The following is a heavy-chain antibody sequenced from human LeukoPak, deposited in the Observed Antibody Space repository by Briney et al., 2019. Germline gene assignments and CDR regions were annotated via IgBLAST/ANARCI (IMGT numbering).Heavy chain of an antibody. J-gene: IGHJ3*02. D-gene: IGHD1-26*01. Sequence: PGGSLRLSCAASGFNFNNYWMTWVRQAPGKGLEWVANIKQDGNEKYYVDSVKGRFTISRDNSKNTLYLQMNSLRAEDTAVYYCASLNSGSYYHDAFDIWGQGTMVTVSS. CDR3: ASLNSGSYYHDAFDI. CDR2: IKQDGNEK. V-gene: IGHV3-7*01. CDR1: GFNFNNYW.